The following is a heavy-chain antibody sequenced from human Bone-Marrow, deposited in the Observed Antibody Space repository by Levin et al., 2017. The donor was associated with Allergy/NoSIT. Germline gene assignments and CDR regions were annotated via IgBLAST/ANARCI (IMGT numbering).Heavy chain of an antibody. Sequence: SVKVSCKASGGTFNSYAINWVRQAPGQGLEWLGGIIPMFAKTNYAQKFQGRVTITTDELTTTSYMEMSSLRSDDTAIYYCARPPDPRGPPNSDYLGPGTLVTVSS. V-gene: IGHV1-69*05. D-gene: IGHD2/OR15-2a*01. CDR2: IIPMFAKT. CDR1: GGTFNSYA. CDR3: ARPPDPRGPPNSDY. J-gene: IGHJ4*02.